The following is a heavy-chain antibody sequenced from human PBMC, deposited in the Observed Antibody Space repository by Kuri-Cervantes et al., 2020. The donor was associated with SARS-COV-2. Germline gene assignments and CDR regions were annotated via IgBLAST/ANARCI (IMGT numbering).Heavy chain of an antibody. CDR3: ARGASYLNY. Sequence: GSLRLSCAVYGGSFSGYCWSWIRQPPGKGLEWIGEINHSGSTNYNPSLKSRVTISVDTSKNQFSLKLSSVTAADTAVYYCARGASYLNYWGQGTLVTVSS. CDR2: INHSGST. CDR1: GGSFSGYC. J-gene: IGHJ4*02. V-gene: IGHV4-34*01.